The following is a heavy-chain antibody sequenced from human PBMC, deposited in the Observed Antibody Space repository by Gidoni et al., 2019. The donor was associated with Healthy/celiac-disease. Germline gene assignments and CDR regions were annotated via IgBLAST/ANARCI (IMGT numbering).Heavy chain of an antibody. V-gene: IGHV4-34*01. CDR1: GGSFSGYY. Sequence: QVQLQQWGAGLLKPSETLSLTCAVYGGSFSGYYWSWIHQPPGKGLEWIGEINHSGSTNYNPSLKSRVTISVDTSKNQFSLKLSSVTAADTAVYYCARRSGIAVAAADYWGQGTLVTVSS. D-gene: IGHD6-19*01. CDR3: ARRSGIAVAAADY. CDR2: INHSGST. J-gene: IGHJ4*02.